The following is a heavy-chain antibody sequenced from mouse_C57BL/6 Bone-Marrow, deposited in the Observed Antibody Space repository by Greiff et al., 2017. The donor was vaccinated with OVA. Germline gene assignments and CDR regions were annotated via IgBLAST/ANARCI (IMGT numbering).Heavy chain of an antibody. Sequence: VQRVESGAELVRPGASVKLSCKASGYTFTDYYINWVKQRPGQGLEWIARIYPGSGNTYYNEKFKGKATLTAEKSSSTAYMQLSSLTSEDSAVYFCAREGGRERVYYFDYWGQGTTLTVSS. CDR1: GYTFTDYY. J-gene: IGHJ2*01. D-gene: IGHD3-3*01. CDR2: IYPGSGNT. CDR3: AREGGRERVYYFDY. V-gene: IGHV1-76*01.